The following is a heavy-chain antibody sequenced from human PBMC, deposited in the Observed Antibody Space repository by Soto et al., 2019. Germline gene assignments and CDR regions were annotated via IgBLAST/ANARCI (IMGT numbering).Heavy chain of an antibody. D-gene: IGHD2-15*01. CDR2: IYYSGST. CDR1: GGSISSDY. V-gene: IGHV4-59*01. CDR3: AREVPGFHGYCSGGRGPNWFDP. J-gene: IGHJ5*02. Sequence: PSESLALTCTASGGSISSDYWSWIRQPPGRGLEWLVYIYYSGSTNYNHSLKSRVIISVDASKKQFSQKLSAVSAADTAVDYCAREVPGFHGYCSGGRGPNWFDPWGQGTRVT.